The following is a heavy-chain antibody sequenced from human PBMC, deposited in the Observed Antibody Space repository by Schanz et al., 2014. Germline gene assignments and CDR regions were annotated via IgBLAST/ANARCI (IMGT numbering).Heavy chain of an antibody. CDR3: AREVGLYDRGWFDP. V-gene: IGHV1-69*04. J-gene: IGHJ5*02. Sequence: QVQLVQSEAEVKKPGSSVKVSCKASGYTFTSYGISWVRQAPGQGLEWMGRIVPIAGITNYAQRFQGRVTITADKSSDTAYMELSSLRSEDTAVYYCAREVGLYDRGWFDPWGQGTLVTVSS. CDR2: IVPIAGIT. CDR1: GYTFTSYG. D-gene: IGHD3-22*01.